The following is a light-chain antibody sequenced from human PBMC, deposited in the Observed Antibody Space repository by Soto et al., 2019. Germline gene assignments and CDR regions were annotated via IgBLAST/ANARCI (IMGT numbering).Light chain of an antibody. Sequence: QSVLTQPPSASGTPGQRVTISCSGSTSNIGSNTVNWYQQLPETAPKLLIYSNNQRPSGVPDRFSGSKSGTSASLAISGLQSEDEADYSCAAWDDRLNDQVIFGGGTKLTVL. CDR2: SNN. J-gene: IGLJ2*01. V-gene: IGLV1-44*01. CDR1: TSNIGSNT. CDR3: AAWDDRLNDQVI.